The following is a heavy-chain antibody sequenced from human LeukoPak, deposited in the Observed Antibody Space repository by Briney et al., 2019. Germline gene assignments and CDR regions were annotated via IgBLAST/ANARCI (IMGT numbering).Heavy chain of an antibody. CDR3: ARSQNDCSGGSCYRYGVDV. CDR1: GYTFTGYY. J-gene: IGHJ6*02. V-gene: IGHV1-69*02. D-gene: IGHD2-15*01. CDR2: IIPILGIA. Sequence: VASVKVSCKASGYTFTGYYMHWVRQAPGQGLVWMGRIIPILGIANYAQKFQGRVTITADKSTSTAYMELSSLRSEDTAVYYCARSQNDCSGGSCYRYGVDVWGQGTTVTVSS.